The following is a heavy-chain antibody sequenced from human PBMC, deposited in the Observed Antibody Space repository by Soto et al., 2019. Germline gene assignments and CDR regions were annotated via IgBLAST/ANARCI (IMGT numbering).Heavy chain of an antibody. V-gene: IGHV4-39*01. D-gene: IGHD4-17*01. CDR2: IYYSGRP. J-gene: IGHJ4*02. CDR3: ARQSGAMAYYFDS. CDR1: GGSISSSSYY. Sequence: NPSETLSLTCTVSGGSISSSSYYWGWIRQPPGKGLEWIGSIYYSGRPHYNPSLKTRLTVSLDTSKNRFSLKLSSVTAADTATYFCARQSGAMAYYFDSWGQGTQVTVSS.